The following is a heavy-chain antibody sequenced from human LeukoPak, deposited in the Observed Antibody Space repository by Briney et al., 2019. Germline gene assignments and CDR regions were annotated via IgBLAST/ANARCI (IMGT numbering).Heavy chain of an antibody. V-gene: IGHV3-33*01. CDR2: IWYDGSNK. CDR1: GFTFSSYG. D-gene: IGHD6-13*01. J-gene: IGHJ6*02. Sequence: GGSLRLSCAASGFTFSSYGMHWVRQAPGKGLEWVAVIWYDGSNKYYADSVKGRFTISRDNSKNTLYLQMNSLRAEDTAVYYCALIAAAEINYHYYYGMDVWGQGTTVTVSS. CDR3: ALIAAAEINYHYYYGMDV.